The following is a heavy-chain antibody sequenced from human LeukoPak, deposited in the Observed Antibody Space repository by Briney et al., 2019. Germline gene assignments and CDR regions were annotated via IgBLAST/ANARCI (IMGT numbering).Heavy chain of an antibody. Sequence: GGSLRLSCAASGFTFSSYSMNWVRQAPGKGLEWVSSISSSSSYIYYADSVKGRFTISRDDAKNSLYLQMNSLRAEDTAVYCCARDSPDYDAFDIWGQGTMVTVSS. V-gene: IGHV3-21*01. J-gene: IGHJ3*02. CDR3: ARDSPDYDAFDI. CDR2: ISSSSSYI. CDR1: GFTFSSYS. D-gene: IGHD4-11*01.